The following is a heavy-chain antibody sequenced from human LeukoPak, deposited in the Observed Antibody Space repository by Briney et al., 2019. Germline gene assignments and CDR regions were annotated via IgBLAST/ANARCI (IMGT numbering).Heavy chain of an antibody. V-gene: IGHV4-59*01. Sequence: SETLSLTCTVSGGSISSYYWSWIRQPPGKGLEWIGYIYYSGSTNYSPSLKSRVTISVDTSKNQFSLKLSSVTAADTAVYYCARGPYYYDSSGDWSQGTLVTVSS. J-gene: IGHJ4*02. CDR1: GGSISSYY. D-gene: IGHD3-22*01. CDR3: ARGPYYYDSSGD. CDR2: IYYSGST.